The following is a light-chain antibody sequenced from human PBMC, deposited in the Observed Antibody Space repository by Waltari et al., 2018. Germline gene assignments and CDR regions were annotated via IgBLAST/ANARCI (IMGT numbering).Light chain of an antibody. J-gene: IGLJ2*01. V-gene: IGLV3-25*03. Sequence: SSELTQPPSVSVSPGQTASITCYADALPKPYGYWYQQKPGQYPVLVIYKDTERPSGIPERFSGSSSGTTVTLTISGVQAEDEADYYCQSADSSGTYVVFGAGTKLTVL. CDR2: KDT. CDR3: QSADSSGTYVV. CDR1: ALPKPY.